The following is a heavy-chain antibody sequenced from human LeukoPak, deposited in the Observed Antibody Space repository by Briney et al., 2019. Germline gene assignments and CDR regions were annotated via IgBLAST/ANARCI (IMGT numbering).Heavy chain of an antibody. CDR3: ARGYYGSGSYYYPPDY. Sequence: PSETLSLTCTVSGGSISSYYWSWIRQPPGKGLEWIGYIYYSGSTNYNPSLRSRVTISVDTSKNQFSLKLSSVTAADTAVYYRARGYYGSGSYYYPPDYWGQGTLVTVSS. CDR1: GGSISSYY. J-gene: IGHJ4*02. D-gene: IGHD3-10*01. CDR2: IYYSGST. V-gene: IGHV4-59*08.